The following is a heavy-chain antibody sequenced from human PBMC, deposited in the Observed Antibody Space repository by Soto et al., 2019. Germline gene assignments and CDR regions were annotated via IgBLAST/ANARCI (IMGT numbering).Heavy chain of an antibody. Sequence: SETLSITCAVSGDSITSVGYSWSWIRQPPGKALEWIGYIYHTGTTYYTAALKSRVTLSLDRSKNRISLSRNSVTAADTAVYYCAATVFGEYSHYALDVWGQGTTVTVSS. CDR3: AATVFGEYSHYALDV. CDR1: GDSITSVGYS. CDR2: IYHTGTT. J-gene: IGHJ6*02. D-gene: IGHD3-3*01. V-gene: IGHV4-30-2*01.